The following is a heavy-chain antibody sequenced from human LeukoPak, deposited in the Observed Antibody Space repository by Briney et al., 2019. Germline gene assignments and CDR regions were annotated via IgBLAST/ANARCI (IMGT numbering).Heavy chain of an antibody. V-gene: IGHV3-64*01. D-gene: IGHD4-17*01. CDR2: ISSNGGST. J-gene: IGHJ4*02. CDR3: ARDRDYAFAY. CDR1: GFTFSTYS. Sequence: PGRSLRLSCAVSGFTFSTYSMHWVRQAPGKGLEYVSAISSNGGSTYYANSVKGRFTISRDNSKNTLYLQMGSLRAEDMAVYYCARDRDYAFAYWGQGTLVTVSS.